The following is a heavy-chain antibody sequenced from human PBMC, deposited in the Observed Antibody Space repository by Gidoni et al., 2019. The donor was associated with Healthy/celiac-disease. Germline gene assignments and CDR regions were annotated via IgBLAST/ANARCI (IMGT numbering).Heavy chain of an antibody. D-gene: IGHD3-16*01. CDR1: GLTFSSYW. Sequence: EVQLVESGGGLVQPGGSLRLSCAASGLTFSSYWMHWVRQLPGKGLVWVSRINSDGGSTSYANSVKGRFTISRDNAKNTLYLQMTSLRAEDTAVYYCARLGAGGLGDDAFDIWGQGTMVTVSS. CDR2: INSDGGST. J-gene: IGHJ3*02. CDR3: ARLGAGGLGDDAFDI. V-gene: IGHV3-74*01.